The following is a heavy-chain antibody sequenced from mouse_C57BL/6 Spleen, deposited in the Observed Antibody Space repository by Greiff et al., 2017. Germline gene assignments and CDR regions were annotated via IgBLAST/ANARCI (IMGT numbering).Heavy chain of an antibody. D-gene: IGHD1-1*01. V-gene: IGHV1-66*01. CDR1: GYSFTSYY. J-gene: IGHJ4*01. CDR2: IYPGSGNT. CDR3: ARRDYYGSSSYYAMDY. Sequence: QVQLKESGPELVKPGASVKISCKASGYSFTSYYIHWVKQRPGQGLEWIGWIYPGSGNTKYNEKFKGKATLTADTSSSTAYMQLSSLTSEDSAVYYCARRDYYGSSSYYAMDYWGQGTSVTVSS.